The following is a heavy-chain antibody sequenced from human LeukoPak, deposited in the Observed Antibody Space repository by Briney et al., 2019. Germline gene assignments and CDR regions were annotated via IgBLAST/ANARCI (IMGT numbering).Heavy chain of an antibody. CDR2: FYSGGST. Sequence: AGGSLRLSCAASGFTVSSNYMSWFARAPGKGLDGSSVFYSGGSTYYADSVKGRFTISRDNSKNTLYLQMNSLRAEDTAVYYCARVAPPYYYDSSGYFDYWGQGTLVTVSS. V-gene: IGHV3-53*01. CDR1: GFTVSSNY. J-gene: IGHJ4*02. CDR3: ARVAPPYYYDSSGYFDY. D-gene: IGHD3-22*01.